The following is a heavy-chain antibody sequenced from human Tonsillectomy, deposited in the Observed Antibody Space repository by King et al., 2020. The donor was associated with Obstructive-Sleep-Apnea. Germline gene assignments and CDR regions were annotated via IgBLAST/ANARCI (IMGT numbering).Heavy chain of an antibody. V-gene: IGHV1-18*01. J-gene: IGHJ4*02. CDR3: ARDLRGYYDSRFFDY. CDR2: ISAYNGNT. D-gene: IGHD3-22*01. Sequence: QLVQSGAEVKKPGASVKVYCKASGYTCTSYGISWVRQAPGQGLEWMGWISAYNGNTNYAQKPQGRVTMTTDTSTSTAYMELRSLRSDDTAVYYCARDLRGYYDSRFFDYWGQGTLVTVSS. CDR1: GYTCTSYG.